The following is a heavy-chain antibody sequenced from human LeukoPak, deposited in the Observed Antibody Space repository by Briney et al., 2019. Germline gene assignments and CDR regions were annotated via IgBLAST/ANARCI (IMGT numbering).Heavy chain of an antibody. J-gene: IGHJ4*01. Sequence: PSETLSLTCSVSGNSISSGHYWGWIRQTPGKGLEWMGSIYLSGTTYYNPSLKSRVTISVDTSKNQFSLKLSSVPAADTAVYFCARIFILSGFSSYFDHWGQGILVTVSS. CDR3: ARIFILSGFSSYFDH. CDR2: IYLSGTT. D-gene: IGHD3-9*01. V-gene: IGHV4-38-2*02. CDR1: GNSISSGHY.